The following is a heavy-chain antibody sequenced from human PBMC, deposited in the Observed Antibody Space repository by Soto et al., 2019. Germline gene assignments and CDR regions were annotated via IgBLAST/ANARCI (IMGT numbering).Heavy chain of an antibody. J-gene: IGHJ6*03. Sequence: PGGSLRLSCVGSGFPFSTYTINWVRQTPGKGLEWVGFIRSKAYGGTTEYAASVKGRFTISRDDSTSIAYLQMNSLKTEDTAVYYCTRDPRLRYYYYYMDVWGKGTTVTVSS. V-gene: IGHV3-49*04. CDR2: IRSKAYGGTT. CDR1: GFPFSTYT. CDR3: TRDPRLRYYYYYMDV. D-gene: IGHD2-21*01.